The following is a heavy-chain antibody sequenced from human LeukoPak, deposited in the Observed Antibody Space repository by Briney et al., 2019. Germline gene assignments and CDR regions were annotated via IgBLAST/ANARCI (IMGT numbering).Heavy chain of an antibody. CDR2: ISGSGDST. CDR3: AKGSGTSRPYYLDY. CDR1: GFTFSTYS. J-gene: IGHJ4*02. V-gene: IGHV3-23*01. Sequence: GGSLRLSCAASGFTFSTYSVNWVRQAPGKGLDWFSAISGSGDSTYYADSVKGRFTISRDSSKSTMYLQMTSLTAEDTAVYYCAKGSGTSRPYYLDYWGRGTLVTVSS. D-gene: IGHD6-25*01.